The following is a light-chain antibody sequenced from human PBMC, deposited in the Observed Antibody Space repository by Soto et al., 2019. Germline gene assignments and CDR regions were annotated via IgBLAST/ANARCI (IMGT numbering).Light chain of an antibody. CDR2: DVS. J-gene: IGLJ1*01. Sequence: QSVLTQPASVSGSPGQSITISCTGTSSDVGGYNSVSWYQHHPGKAPKLMIFDVSDRPSGVSSRFSGSKSGNTASLTISGLQAQDEADYYCSSYTTSSSTPYVFGPGTKLTVL. CDR1: SSDVGGYNS. V-gene: IGLV2-14*03. CDR3: SSYTTSSSTPYV.